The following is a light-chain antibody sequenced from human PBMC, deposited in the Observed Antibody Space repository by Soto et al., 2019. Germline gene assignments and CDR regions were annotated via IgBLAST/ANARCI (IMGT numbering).Light chain of an antibody. CDR3: QTWGTGIPV. J-gene: IGLJ3*02. Sequence: QSVLTQSTSASASLGASVNLTCTLSSGHSNYAIAWHQQQPENGPLYFMNVNSDGSHTKGDGIPDRFSGSSSGADRYLTISSLQSEDEADYYCQTWGTGIPVFGGGTKLTVL. CDR1: SGHSNYA. V-gene: IGLV4-69*02. CDR2: VNSDGSH.